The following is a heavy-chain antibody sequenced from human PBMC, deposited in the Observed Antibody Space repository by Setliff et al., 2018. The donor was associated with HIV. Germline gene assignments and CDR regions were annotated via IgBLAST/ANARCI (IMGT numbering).Heavy chain of an antibody. V-gene: IGHV4-4*08. J-gene: IGHJ4*02. CDR3: ARLLEGPDYSSDFRYFDWFPDV. CDR2: IHTTGSP. Sequence: TLSLTCTISGVYISNYHWGWIRQPPGRGLEWIGSIHTTGSPKNNPSLQSRVSISIDMAKSLFSLELSSVTAADTAVYYCARLLEGPDYSSDFRYFDWFPDVWGQGTLVTVS. D-gene: IGHD3-9*01. CDR1: GVYISNYH.